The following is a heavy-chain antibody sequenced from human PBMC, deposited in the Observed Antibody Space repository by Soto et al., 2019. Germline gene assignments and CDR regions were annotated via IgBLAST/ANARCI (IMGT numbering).Heavy chain of an antibody. D-gene: IGHD6-19*01. V-gene: IGHV3-33*01. Sequence: GGSLRLSCAASGFTFSSYGMHWVRQAPGKGLEWVAVIWYDGSNKYYADSVKGRFTISRDNSKNTLCLQMNSLRAEDTAVYYCGTRGWYPESYYYYGMDVWGQGTTVTVSS. J-gene: IGHJ6*02. CDR3: GTRGWYPESYYYYGMDV. CDR1: GFTFSSYG. CDR2: IWYDGSNK.